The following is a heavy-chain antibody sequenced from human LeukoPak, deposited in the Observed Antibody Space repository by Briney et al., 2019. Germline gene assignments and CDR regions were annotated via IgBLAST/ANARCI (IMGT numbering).Heavy chain of an antibody. CDR1: GFTFSSYG. D-gene: IGHD3-22*01. Sequence: GGSLRLSCAASGFTFSSYGMNWVRQAPGKGLEWVSGISGSGGTTYYADSVKGRFTISRDNSKNSLSLQVSSLRAEDTAVYYCAETSGYYSDWGQGTLVTVSS. CDR2: ISGSGGTT. CDR3: AETSGYYSD. J-gene: IGHJ4*02. V-gene: IGHV3-23*01.